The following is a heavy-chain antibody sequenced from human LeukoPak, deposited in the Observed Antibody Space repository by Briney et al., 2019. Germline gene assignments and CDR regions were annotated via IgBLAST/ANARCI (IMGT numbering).Heavy chain of an antibody. V-gene: IGHV3-23*01. J-gene: IGHJ4*02. CDR3: AKAGYCSSTSCYRPHGQQLPRGPFDY. CDR1: GFTFSSYA. CDR2: ISGSGGST. D-gene: IGHD2-2*02. Sequence: QTGGSLRLSCAASGFTFSSYAMSWVRQAPGKGLEWVSAISGSGGSTYYADSVKGRFTISRDNSKNTLYLQMYSLRAEDTAVYYCAKAGYCSSTSCYRPHGQQLPRGPFDYWGQGTLVTVSS.